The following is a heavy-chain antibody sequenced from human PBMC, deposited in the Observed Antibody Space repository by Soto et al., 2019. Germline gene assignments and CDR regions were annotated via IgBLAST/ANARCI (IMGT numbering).Heavy chain of an antibody. V-gene: IGHV1-8*01. J-gene: IGHJ6*02. D-gene: IGHD1-26*01. CDR2: MNPNSGNT. CDR3: ARDVRVGANMDASEI. Sequence: ASVKVSCKASGYTFTSYDINWVRQATGQGLEWMGWMNPNSGNTGYAQKFQGRVTMTRNTSITTAYMELRSLTSDDTAMYYCARDVRVGANMDASEIWGQGTTVTVS. CDR1: GYTFTSYD.